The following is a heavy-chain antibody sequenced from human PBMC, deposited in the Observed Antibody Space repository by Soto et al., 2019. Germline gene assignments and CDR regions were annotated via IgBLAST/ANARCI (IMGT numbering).Heavy chain of an antibody. D-gene: IGHD3-3*01. CDR3: ASGYDFWSGPTTAFDI. CDR1: GGTFSSYA. V-gene: IGHV1-69*13. Sequence: ASVKVSCKASGGTFSSYAISWVRQAPGQGLEWMGGIIPIFGTANYAQKFQGRVTITADESTSTAYMELSSLRSEDTAVYYCASGYDFWSGPTTAFDIWGQGTMVTVSS. J-gene: IGHJ3*02. CDR2: IIPIFGTA.